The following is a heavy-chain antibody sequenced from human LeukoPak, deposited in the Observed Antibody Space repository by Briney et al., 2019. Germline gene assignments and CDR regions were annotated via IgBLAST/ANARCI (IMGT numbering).Heavy chain of an antibody. J-gene: IGHJ4*02. Sequence: GGSLRLSCAASGITFRNYAMSWVRQAPGKGLEWVSGISDSGTSTVYADSVRGRFSISRHNSKNTLYLQMNSLRAEDTAVYYCARGGGAASDYWGQGTLVTVSS. CDR2: ISDSGTST. CDR3: ARGGGAASDY. CDR1: GITFRNYA. V-gene: IGHV3-23*01. D-gene: IGHD6-25*01.